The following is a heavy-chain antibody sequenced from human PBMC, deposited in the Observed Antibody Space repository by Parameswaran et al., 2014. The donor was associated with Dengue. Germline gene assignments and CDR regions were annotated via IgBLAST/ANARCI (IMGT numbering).Heavy chain of an antibody. D-gene: IGHD3-22*01. Sequence: VRQAPGKGLEWIGSIYYSGSTYYNPSLKSRVTISVDTSKNQFSLKLSSVTAADTAVYYCARAYYYDSSGYYEIDYWGQGTLVTVSS. V-gene: IGHV4-39*01. J-gene: IGHJ4*02. CDR2: IYYSGST. CDR3: ARAYYYDSSGYYEIDY.